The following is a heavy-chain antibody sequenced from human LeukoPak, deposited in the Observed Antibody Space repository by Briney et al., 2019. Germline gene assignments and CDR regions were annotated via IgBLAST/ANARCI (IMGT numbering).Heavy chain of an antibody. J-gene: IGHJ5*01. CDR3: AREGETNNWFDS. Sequence: ASVKVSCKASGYTFTGYYMHWVRQAPGQGLEWMGWISAYNGNTNYAQKLQGRVTMTTDTSTSTAYMELRSLRSDDTAVYYCAREGETNNWFDSWGQGTLVTVSS. CDR1: GYTFTGYY. CDR2: ISAYNGNT. D-gene: IGHD3-16*01. V-gene: IGHV1-18*04.